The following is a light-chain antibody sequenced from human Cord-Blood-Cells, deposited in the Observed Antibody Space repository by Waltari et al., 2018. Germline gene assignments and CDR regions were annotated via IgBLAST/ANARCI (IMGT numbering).Light chain of an antibody. CDR2: DAS. V-gene: IGKV1-33*01. J-gene: IGKJ3*01. CDR3: QQYDNLPCT. Sequence: DIQMTPSPSSLSASVGDRVTITCQASQDISNYLNWYQQKPGKAPKLLIYDASNLETGVPSRFSRSGSETDFTFTISSLQPEDIATYYCQQYDNLPCTFSPRTKVAIK. CDR1: QDISNY.